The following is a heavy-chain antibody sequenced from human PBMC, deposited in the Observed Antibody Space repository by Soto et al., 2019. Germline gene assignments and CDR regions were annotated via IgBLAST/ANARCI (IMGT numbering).Heavy chain of an antibody. CDR2: IKSKTDGGTT. D-gene: IGHD4-17*01. CDR1: GFTFSIIW. J-gene: IGHJ4*02. V-gene: IGHV3-15*07. Sequence: GASLRQSYRTSGFTFSIIWMKRFRQAPWKGLEWVGRIKSKTDGGTTDYAAPVKGRFTISRDDSKNTLFLQMNSLKTEDTAVYYCTTGLKRYDYGGNWGQGTLVTVSS. CDR3: TTGLKRYDYGGN.